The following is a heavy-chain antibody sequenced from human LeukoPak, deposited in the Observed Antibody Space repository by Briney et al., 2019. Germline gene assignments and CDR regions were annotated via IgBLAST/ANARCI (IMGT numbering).Heavy chain of an antibody. CDR3: ARVTMLGATPYFDY. V-gene: IGHV4-4*07. CDR2: IYTSGST. D-gene: IGHD1-26*01. CDR1: GGSISSYY. J-gene: IGHJ4*02. Sequence: SETLSLTCTVSGGSISSYYWSWIRQPAGKGLEWIGRIYTSGSTNYNPSLKSRVTMSVDTSKNQFSLKLSSVTAADTAVYYCARVTMLGATPYFDYWGQGTLVTVSS.